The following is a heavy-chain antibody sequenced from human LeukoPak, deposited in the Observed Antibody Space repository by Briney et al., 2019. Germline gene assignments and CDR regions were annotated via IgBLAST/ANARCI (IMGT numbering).Heavy chain of an antibody. Sequence: ASVKVSCKASGHSFNAYYIHWVRQAPGQGLQWMGRIDPNSGDTKYTQKFQGRVSMTRDTSISTAYMELSRLTSDDTAVYYCATFTAPRNAFDLWGQGIMVTVSS. CDR2: IDPNSGDT. V-gene: IGHV1-2*06. D-gene: IGHD3-16*01. CDR1: GHSFNAYY. J-gene: IGHJ3*01. CDR3: ATFTAPRNAFDL.